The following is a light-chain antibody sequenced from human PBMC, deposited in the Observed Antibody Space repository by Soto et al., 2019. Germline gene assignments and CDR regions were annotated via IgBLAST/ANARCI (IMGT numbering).Light chain of an antibody. CDR2: EVS. Sequence: QSALIQPASLSGSPGQSITISCTGTSSDIGNYHLVSWYQHHPGKAPKLIIYEVSKWPSGVSDRFSGSKSGYTASLTISGLQAEDEADYYCCSYAGVNWGYVLGTGTKLTVL. V-gene: IGLV2-23*02. J-gene: IGLJ1*01. CDR1: SSDIGNYHL. CDR3: CSYAGVNWGYV.